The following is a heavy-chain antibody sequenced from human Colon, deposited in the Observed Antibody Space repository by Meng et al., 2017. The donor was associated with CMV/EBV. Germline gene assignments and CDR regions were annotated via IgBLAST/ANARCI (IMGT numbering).Heavy chain of an antibody. CDR3: ARASAWREDYFDY. CDR2: IYTSGST. J-gene: IGHJ4*02. V-gene: IGHV4-4*07. Sequence: QLREPGPGLVKPSETRSLPCTVSGGSISPYCWSWIRQSAAKGLEWIGRIYTSGSTNYNPSLESRVTMSVDTFKNQFSLRVTSVTAADTAVYYCARASAWREDYFDYWGQGTLVTVSS. D-gene: IGHD1-26*01. CDR1: GGSISPYC.